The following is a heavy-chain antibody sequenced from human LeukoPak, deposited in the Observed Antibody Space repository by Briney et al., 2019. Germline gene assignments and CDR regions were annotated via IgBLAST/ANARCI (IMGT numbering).Heavy chain of an antibody. J-gene: IGHJ4*02. D-gene: IGHD3-10*01. CDR1: GFTFSSYG. CDR3: ARSHYYSSGSYIF. V-gene: IGHV3-33*01. CDR2: IWYDGSNK. Sequence: GGSLRLSCAASGFTFSSYGMHWVRQAPGKGLEWVAVIWYDGSNKYYADSVKGRFTISRDNSKNTLYLQMNSLRAEDTAVYYCARSHYYSSGSYIFWGQGTLVTVSS.